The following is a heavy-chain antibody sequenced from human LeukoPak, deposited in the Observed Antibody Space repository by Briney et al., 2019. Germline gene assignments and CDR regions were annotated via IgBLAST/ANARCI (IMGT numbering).Heavy chain of an antibody. D-gene: IGHD2-21*02. V-gene: IGHV3-30-3*01. Sequence: GGSLRLSCAASGFTFSSYAMHWVRQAPGKGLEWVAVISYDGSNKYYADSVKGRFTISRDNSKNTLYLQMNSLRAEDTAVYYCARVWQPYCGGDCYPDYWGQGTLVTVSS. J-gene: IGHJ4*02. CDR1: GFTFSSYA. CDR2: ISYDGSNK. CDR3: ARVWQPYCGGDCYPDY.